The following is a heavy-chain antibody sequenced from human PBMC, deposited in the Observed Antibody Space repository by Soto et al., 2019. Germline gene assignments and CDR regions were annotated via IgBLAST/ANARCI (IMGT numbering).Heavy chain of an antibody. J-gene: IGHJ1*01. V-gene: IGHV1-18*01. CDR2: ISAYNDKT. D-gene: IGHD3-22*01. Sequence: VQLVQSGAEVKKPGASVKVSCKASGYTFTEYGITWVRQAPGQGPEWIGWISAYNDKTNYAQNFQGRVTMTTAASMTTAYMELRSLRPDDTAVYYCARYGWHLIEYLQLWGQGTLVTVSS. CDR3: ARYGWHLIEYLQL. CDR1: GYTFTEYG.